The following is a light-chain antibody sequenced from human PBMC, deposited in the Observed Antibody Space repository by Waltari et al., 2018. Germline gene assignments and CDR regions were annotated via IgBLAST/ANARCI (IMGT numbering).Light chain of an antibody. Sequence: QTVVTQEPSFSVSPGGTVTLTCALSSGSVSTSFSPCWYQQTTGQAPRTLIYSTNTRSSGVPDRFSGSILGSKAALTITGAQADDESDYYCVLYLPSGIWVFGGGTKLTVL. J-gene: IGLJ3*02. CDR3: VLYLPSGIWV. CDR2: STN. V-gene: IGLV8-61*01. CDR1: SGSVSTSFS.